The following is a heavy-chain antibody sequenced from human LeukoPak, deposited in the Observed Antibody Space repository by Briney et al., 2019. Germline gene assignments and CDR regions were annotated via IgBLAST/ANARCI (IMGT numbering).Heavy chain of an antibody. Sequence: GGSLRLSCAASGFTFTNYALHWVRQAPGKGLEWVAVISYDGTNKYYAASVKGRFTISRDNSKNTLSLQMNSLRAEDTALYYCARGFVLGAAKNYFDYWGQGALVTVSS. J-gene: IGHJ4*02. D-gene: IGHD2-21*02. CDR3: ARGFVLGAAKNYFDY. CDR1: GFTFTNYA. V-gene: IGHV3-30-3*01. CDR2: ISYDGTNK.